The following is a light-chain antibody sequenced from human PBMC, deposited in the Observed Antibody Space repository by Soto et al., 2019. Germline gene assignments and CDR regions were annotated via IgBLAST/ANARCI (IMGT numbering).Light chain of an antibody. Sequence: IQLTQSPSSLSASVGDRVTITCRASQGISSFLAWYQQKPGKAPKLLIYAASTLQSGVPSRFSGSGSGTDFTLTFSSLQPEDFATYYCQQLNSFPIPFGPGNKVDIK. V-gene: IGKV1-9*01. CDR1: QGISSF. CDR3: QQLNSFPIP. J-gene: IGKJ3*01. CDR2: AAS.